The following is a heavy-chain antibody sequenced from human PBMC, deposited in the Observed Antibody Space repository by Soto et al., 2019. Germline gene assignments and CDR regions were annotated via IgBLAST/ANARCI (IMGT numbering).Heavy chain of an antibody. Sequence: SLRLSCEASGFTFSGFDMHWVRQPTGKGLEWVSTIGTAGDTYYAVSVKGRFTISRDNAKNSLSLQMNSLRAGDTAVYFCARGQEVGAHFFDSWGQGTQVTVSS. CDR3: ARGQEVGAHFFDS. CDR1: GFTFSGFD. J-gene: IGHJ4*02. V-gene: IGHV3-13*01. CDR2: IGTAGDT. D-gene: IGHD2-15*01.